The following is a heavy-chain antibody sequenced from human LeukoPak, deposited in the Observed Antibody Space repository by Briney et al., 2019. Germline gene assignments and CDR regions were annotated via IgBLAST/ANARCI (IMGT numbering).Heavy chain of an antibody. D-gene: IGHD5-18*01. J-gene: IGHJ4*02. Sequence: SETLSLTCTVSGGSISSSSYYWGWIRQPPGKGLEWIGSIYYSGSTYYNPSLKSRVTISVDTSKNQFSLKLSSVTAADTAVYYCARSIQLWLYYFDYWGQGTLVTVSS. V-gene: IGHV4-39*01. CDR1: GGSISSSSYY. CDR3: ARSIQLWLYYFDY. CDR2: IYYSGST.